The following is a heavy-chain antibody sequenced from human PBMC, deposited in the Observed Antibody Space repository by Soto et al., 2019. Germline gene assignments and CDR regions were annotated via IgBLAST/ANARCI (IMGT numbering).Heavy chain of an antibody. V-gene: IGHV3-30*03. Sequence: GSLRLSCAASGFTFSSYGMHWVRQAPGKGLEWVAVISYDGSNKYYADSVKGRFTISRDNSKNTLYLQMNSLRAEDTAVYYCARPPSYSGSLDYWGQGTLVTVSS. CDR3: ARPPSYSGSLDY. J-gene: IGHJ4*02. D-gene: IGHD1-26*01. CDR2: ISYDGSNK. CDR1: GFTFSSYG.